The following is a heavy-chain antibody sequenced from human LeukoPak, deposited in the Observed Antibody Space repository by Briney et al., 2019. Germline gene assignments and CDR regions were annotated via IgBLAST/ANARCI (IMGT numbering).Heavy chain of an antibody. D-gene: IGHD3-22*01. CDR1: GYTFTSYD. CDR3: AKGDYYDSSGYYYWSRYFDY. V-gene: IGHV1-8*01. J-gene: IGHJ4*02. Sequence: ASVKVSCKASGYTFTSYDINWVRQATGRGLEWMGWMNPNSGNTGYAQKFQGRVTMTRNTSISTAYMELSSLRSEDTAVYYCAKGDYYDSSGYYYWSRYFDYWGQGTLVTVSS. CDR2: MNPNSGNT.